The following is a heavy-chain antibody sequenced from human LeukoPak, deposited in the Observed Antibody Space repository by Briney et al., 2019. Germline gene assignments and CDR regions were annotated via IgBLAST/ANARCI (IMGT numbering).Heavy chain of an antibody. CDR1: GGSISTYY. CDR2: IYYSGST. V-gene: IGHV4-59*01. CDR3: ARVVRMYYYDSSDSPAYFDY. J-gene: IGHJ4*02. Sequence: SETLSLTCTVSGGSISTYYWSWIRQPPGKGLEWIGYIYYSGSTNYNPSLKRRVSISVHTSKIQFSLKLSSVTAADTAVYYCARVVRMYYYDSSDSPAYFDYWGQGTLVTVSS. D-gene: IGHD3-22*01.